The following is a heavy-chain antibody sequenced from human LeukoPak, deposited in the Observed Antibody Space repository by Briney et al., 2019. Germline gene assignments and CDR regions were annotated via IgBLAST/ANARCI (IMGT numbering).Heavy chain of an antibody. V-gene: IGHV4-31*03. Sequence: SETLSLTCTVSGGSISSGGYYWSWIRQHPGKGLEWIGYIYYSGSTYYNPSLKSRVTISVDTSKNQFSLKLSSVTAADTAVYYCARLLSTVTSPYYFDYWGQGTLVTVSS. CDR3: ARLLSTVTSPYYFDY. J-gene: IGHJ4*02. CDR2: IYYSGST. CDR1: GGSISSGGYY. D-gene: IGHD4-17*01.